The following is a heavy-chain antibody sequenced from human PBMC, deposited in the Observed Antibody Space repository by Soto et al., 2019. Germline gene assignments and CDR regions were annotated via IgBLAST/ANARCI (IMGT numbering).Heavy chain of an antibody. CDR2: IYYSGST. CDR3: AASGEIVVVPAALDY. V-gene: IGHV4-59*08. CDR1: GGSIISYC. D-gene: IGHD2-2*01. J-gene: IGHJ4*02. Sequence: SETLSLTCTVSGGSIISYCWSWIRQPPGKGPEWIGYIYYSGSTNYNPSLKSRVNISVDTSKNQFSLKLSSVTAADTAVYYCAASGEIVVVPAALDYWGQGTLLTVSS.